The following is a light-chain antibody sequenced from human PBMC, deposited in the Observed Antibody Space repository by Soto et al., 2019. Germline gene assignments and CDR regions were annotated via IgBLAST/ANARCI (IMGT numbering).Light chain of an antibody. V-gene: IGKV1-33*01. CDR2: DAS. CDR1: QDINNF. CDR3: QQYNNLAYT. J-gene: IGKJ2*01. Sequence: DIQMTQSPSPLSASVGDRVTITCQASQDINNFLNWYQQKAGKAPKLLIYDASNLETGVPSRFSGSGSGKDFTFTISSLQPEDVATYYCQQYNNLAYTFGQGTKLEIK.